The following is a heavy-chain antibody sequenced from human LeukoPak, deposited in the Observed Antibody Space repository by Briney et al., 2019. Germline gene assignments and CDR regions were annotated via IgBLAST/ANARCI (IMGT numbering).Heavy chain of an antibody. CDR1: GFTFSTYG. Sequence: GSLRLSCAASGFTFSTYGMNWVRQAPGKGLEWVAIISCDESNTYYADSVKGRFTISRDNSKNTLYLQMNSLRAEDTAVYYCAKGGGITDYARFDYWGQGTLVTVSS. CDR2: ISCDESNT. D-gene: IGHD1-14*01. CDR3: AKGGGITDYARFDY. J-gene: IGHJ4*02. V-gene: IGHV3-30*18.